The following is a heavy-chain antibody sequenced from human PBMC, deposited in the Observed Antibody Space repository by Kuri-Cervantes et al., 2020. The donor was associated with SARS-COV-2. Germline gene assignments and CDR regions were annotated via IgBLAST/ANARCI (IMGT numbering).Heavy chain of an antibody. J-gene: IGHJ5*02. CDR3: ASHRGPNWFDP. Sequence: GGSLRLSCAASGFTFDDYGMSWVRQAPGKGLEWVSSISSSSSYIYYADSVKGRFTISRDNAKNSLYLQMNSLRAEDTAVYYCASHRGPNWFDPWGQGTLVTVSS. V-gene: IGHV3-21*01. CDR2: ISSSSSYI. D-gene: IGHD3-10*01. CDR1: GFTFDDYG.